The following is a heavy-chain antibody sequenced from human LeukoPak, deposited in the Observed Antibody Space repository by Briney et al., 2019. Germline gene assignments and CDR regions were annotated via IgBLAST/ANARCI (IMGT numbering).Heavy chain of an antibody. CDR2: IISDGSSI. V-gene: IGHV3-74*03. D-gene: IGHD6-19*01. J-gene: IGHJ4*02. CDR1: AFTFSRHW. Sequence: GGSLRLSCATSAFTFSRHWMHWVRHATGKGLVWVSRIISDGSSITYADSVKGRFTISRDNAKNTLYLQMNSLRVEDTAMYYCARGHVAGSDRHWDYWGQGALVTVSS. CDR3: ARGHVAGSDRHWDY.